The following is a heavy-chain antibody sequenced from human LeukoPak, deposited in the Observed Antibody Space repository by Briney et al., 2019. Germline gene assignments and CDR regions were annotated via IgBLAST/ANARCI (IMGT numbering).Heavy chain of an antibody. V-gene: IGHV3-23*01. D-gene: IGHD2-15*01. CDR1: GFTFREYS. J-gene: IGHJ5*02. CDR3: AKGGYTTWFDP. CDR2: IRSNGGDT. Sequence: PGGSLRLSCAASGFTFREYSMSWVRQAPGKGLEWVSNIRSNGGDTYYTDSVKGGFTISRDNSKNTLYLEMNSLRAEDTAVYYCAKGGYTTWFDPWGQGTLVTVSS.